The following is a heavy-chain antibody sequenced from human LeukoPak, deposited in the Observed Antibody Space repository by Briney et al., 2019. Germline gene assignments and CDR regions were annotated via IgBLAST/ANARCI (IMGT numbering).Heavy chain of an antibody. Sequence: GSSVKVSCKASGCTFSSYAISWVRQAPGQGLEWMGGIIPIFGTANYAQKFQGRVTITADESTSTAYMELSSLRCEDTAVYYCARGFTYCDILTGYYAVAEYFQHWGQGTLVTVSS. V-gene: IGHV1-69*01. J-gene: IGHJ1*01. D-gene: IGHD3-9*01. CDR1: GCTFSSYA. CDR3: ARGFTYCDILTGYYAVAEYFQH. CDR2: IIPIFGTA.